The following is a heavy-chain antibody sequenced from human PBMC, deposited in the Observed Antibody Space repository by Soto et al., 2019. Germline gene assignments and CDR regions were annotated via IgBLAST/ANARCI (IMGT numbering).Heavy chain of an antibody. CDR1: GGSFSGYY. CDR2: INHSGST. V-gene: IGHV4-34*01. J-gene: IGHJ5*02. Sequence: PSETLSLTCAVYGGSFSGYYWSWIRQPPGKGLEWIGEINHSGSTNYNPSLKSRVTISVDTSKNQFSLKLSSVTAADTAVYYCARRGTRLPTRPDYRFDPWGQGTLVTVSS. CDR3: ARRGTRLPTRPDYRFDP. D-gene: IGHD1-1*01.